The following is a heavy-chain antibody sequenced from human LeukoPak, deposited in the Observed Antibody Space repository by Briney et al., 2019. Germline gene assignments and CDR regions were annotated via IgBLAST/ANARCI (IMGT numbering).Heavy chain of an antibody. V-gene: IGHV3-74*01. J-gene: IGHJ4*02. CDR2: INSDGSST. Sequence: PGGSLRLSCAASGFTFSGSRMRWVRQAPGKGLVWVSRINSDGSSTTYADSVKGRFTISRDNANNTLYLQMNSLRAEDTAVYYCARWNGSGPFDYWGQGTLVTVSS. D-gene: IGHD6-19*01. CDR3: ARWNGSGPFDY. CDR1: GFTFSGSR.